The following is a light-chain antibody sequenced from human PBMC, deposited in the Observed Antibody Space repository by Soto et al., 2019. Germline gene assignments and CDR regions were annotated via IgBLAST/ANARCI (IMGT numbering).Light chain of an antibody. V-gene: IGKV1-27*01. CDR3: QKYNVAPFT. J-gene: IGKJ4*01. CDR2: ASS. CDR1: HGINNH. Sequence: DIQMTQSPSSLSASVGDRVTITCRASHGINNHLAWYQQKPGKVPKLLIYASSTLQSGVPSRFSGRGSGTDFTLTISSLQPEDVATYYCQKYNVAPFTFGGGTKVEL.